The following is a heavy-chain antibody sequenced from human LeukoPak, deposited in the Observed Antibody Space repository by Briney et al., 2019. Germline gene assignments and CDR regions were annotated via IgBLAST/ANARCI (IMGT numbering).Heavy chain of an antibody. V-gene: IGHV3-20*04. Sequence: PGGSLRLSCAASGFTFDDYGMSWVRQAPGKGLEWVSGINWNGGSTGYADSVKGRFTISRDSAKNSLYLQMNSLRAEDTALYYCAREEVYDYVWGSYRYGRGVFDYWGQGTLVTVSS. J-gene: IGHJ4*02. CDR3: AREEVYDYVWGSYRYGRGVFDY. CDR2: INWNGGST. D-gene: IGHD3-16*02. CDR1: GFTFDDYG.